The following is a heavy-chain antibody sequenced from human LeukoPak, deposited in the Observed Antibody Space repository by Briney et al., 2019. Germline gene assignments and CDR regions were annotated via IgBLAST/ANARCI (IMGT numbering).Heavy chain of an antibody. D-gene: IGHD3-22*01. CDR1: GYTFTGYY. CDR3: ARLFHYYDSSGYALDY. CDR2: INPNSGGT. Sequence: ASVKVSCKASGYTFTGYYMHWVRQAPGQGLEWMGRINPNSGGTNYAQKFQGRVTMTRDTSISTAYMELSRLRSDDTAVYYCARLFHYYDSSGYALDYWGQGTLVTVSS. V-gene: IGHV1-2*06. J-gene: IGHJ4*02.